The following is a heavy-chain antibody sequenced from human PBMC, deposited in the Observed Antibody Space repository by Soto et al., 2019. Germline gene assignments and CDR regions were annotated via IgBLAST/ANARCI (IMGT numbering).Heavy chain of an antibody. V-gene: IGHV4-59*08. D-gene: IGHD3-10*01. CDR3: ARSFYYGSGSYYLLSAVYYYYYYMDV. CDR1: GGSISSYY. J-gene: IGHJ6*03. Sequence: SETLSLTCTVSGGSISSYYWSWIRQPPGKGLEWIGYIYYSGSTNYNPSLKSRVTISVDTSKNQFSLKLSSVTAADTAVYYCARSFYYGSGSYYLLSAVYYYYYYMDVWGKGTTVTVSS. CDR2: IYYSGST.